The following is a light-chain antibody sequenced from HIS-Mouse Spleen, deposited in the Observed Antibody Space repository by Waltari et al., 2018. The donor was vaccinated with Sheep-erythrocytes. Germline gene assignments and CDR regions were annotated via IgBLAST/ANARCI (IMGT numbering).Light chain of an antibody. CDR1: SRDVWRFNL. J-gene: IGLJ3*02. V-gene: IGLV2-23*01. CDR3: CSYAGSSTPWV. CDR2: EGS. Sequence: QSALTQPASVSGSPGQSITISCTGTSRDVWRFNLFSWYQQHPGKAPKLMIYEGSKRPSGVSNRFSGSKSGNTASLTISGLQAEDEADYYCCSYAGSSTPWVFGGGTKLTVL.